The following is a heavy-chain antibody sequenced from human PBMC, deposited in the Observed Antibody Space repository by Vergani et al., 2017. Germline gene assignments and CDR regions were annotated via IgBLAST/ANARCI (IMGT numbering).Heavy chain of an antibody. CDR3: AKEDPYYDSSGYFQH. CDR1: GYTFTSYG. J-gene: IGHJ1*01. D-gene: IGHD3-22*01. CDR2: ISAYNGNT. V-gene: IGHV1-18*01. Sequence: QVQLVQSGAEVKKPGASVKVSCKASGYTFTSYGISWVRQAPGQGLEWMGWISAYNGNTNYAQKLQGRVTMTTDTSTSTAYMELRSLRSDDTAVYYCAKEDPYYDSSGYFQHWGQGTLVTVSS.